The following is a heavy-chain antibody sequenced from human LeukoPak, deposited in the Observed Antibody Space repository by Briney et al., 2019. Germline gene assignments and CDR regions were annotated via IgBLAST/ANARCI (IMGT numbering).Heavy chain of an antibody. CDR2: ILYDGNNK. V-gene: IGHV3-30-3*01. D-gene: IGHD1-26*01. CDR3: ASSNSGSYSVDY. CDR1: GFTFSTYA. Sequence: RSLRLSCVASGFTFSTYAMHWVRQAPGKGLEWVAVILYDGNNKYYADSVKGRFTISRDNSKNTLYLQMNSLRAEDTAVYYCASSNSGSYSVDYWGQGTLVTVSS. J-gene: IGHJ4*02.